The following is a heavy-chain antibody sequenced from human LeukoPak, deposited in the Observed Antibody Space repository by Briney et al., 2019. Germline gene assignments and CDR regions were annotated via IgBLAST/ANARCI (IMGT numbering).Heavy chain of an antibody. V-gene: IGHV3-48*04. Sequence: GGSLRLSCAASGFTFSSYSMNWVRQSPGRGLEWVSHIINSGNGMYYTDSVKGRFTISRDNAKNSLYLQMHSLRAEDTGIYYCARGAYYDDASGYYTGKSMDVWGQGTTVTVSS. CDR1: GFTFSSYS. J-gene: IGHJ6*02. CDR3: ARGAYYDDASGYYTGKSMDV. CDR2: IINSGNGM. D-gene: IGHD3-22*01.